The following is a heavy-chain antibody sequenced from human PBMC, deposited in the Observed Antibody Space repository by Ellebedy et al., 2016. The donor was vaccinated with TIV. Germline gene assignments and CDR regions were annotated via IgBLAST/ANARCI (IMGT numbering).Heavy chain of an antibody. D-gene: IGHD4-17*01. CDR3: ARRGSYGDYAVQVNSWFDT. Sequence: GESLKISCVASGFSFRSYWMSWVRQAPGKGLEWVANIYQDGSNQYYVDSVKGRFTISRDNANKSLFPQMNSLRGEDTAVYYCARRGSYGDYAVQVNSWFDTWGQGTLVSVSS. J-gene: IGHJ5*02. V-gene: IGHV3-7*01. CDR2: IYQDGSNQ. CDR1: GFSFRSYW.